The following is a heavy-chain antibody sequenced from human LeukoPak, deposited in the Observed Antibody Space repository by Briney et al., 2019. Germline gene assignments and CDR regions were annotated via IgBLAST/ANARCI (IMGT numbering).Heavy chain of an antibody. D-gene: IGHD3-10*01. V-gene: IGHV4-59*01. J-gene: IGHJ4*02. CDR3: ARAWFGESAYTFDY. CDR2: IYYSGST. Sequence: SETLSLTCTVSGDSISTYYWSWIRQPPGKGLEWIGYIYYSGSTNYNPSLKSRVTISVDTSRNQFSLNLSSVTAADTAVYYCARAWFGESAYTFDYWGQGTLVTVSS. CDR1: GDSISTYY.